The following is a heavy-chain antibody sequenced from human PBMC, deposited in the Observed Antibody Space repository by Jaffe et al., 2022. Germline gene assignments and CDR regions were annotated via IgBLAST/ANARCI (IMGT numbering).Heavy chain of an antibody. J-gene: IGHJ1*01. CDR1: GYTFTSYG. CDR3: ARSGSPASWQVVVAAVESFQH. CDR2: ISAYNGNT. V-gene: IGHV1-18*01. D-gene: IGHD2-15*01. Sequence: QVQLVQSGAEVKKPGASVKVSCKASGYTFTSYGISWVRQAPGQGLEWMGWISAYNGNTNYAQKLQGRVTMTTDTSTSTAYMELRSLRSDDTAVYYCARSGSPASWQVVVAAVESFQHWGQGTLVTVSS.